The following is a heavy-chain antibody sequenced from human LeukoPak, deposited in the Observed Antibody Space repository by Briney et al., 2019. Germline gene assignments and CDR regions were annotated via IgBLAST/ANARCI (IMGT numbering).Heavy chain of an antibody. V-gene: IGHV5-51*01. D-gene: IGHD3-9*01. CDR2: IYPGDSDT. CDR1: GYSFTSYW. Sequence: RGESLQISCKGSGYSFTSYWIGWVRQLPGKGLEWMGIIYPGDSDTRYSPSFQGQVTISADKSISTAYLQWSSLKASDTAMYYCARRSLTGYYLAYYFDYWGQGTLVTVSS. CDR3: ARRSLTGYYLAYYFDY. J-gene: IGHJ4*02.